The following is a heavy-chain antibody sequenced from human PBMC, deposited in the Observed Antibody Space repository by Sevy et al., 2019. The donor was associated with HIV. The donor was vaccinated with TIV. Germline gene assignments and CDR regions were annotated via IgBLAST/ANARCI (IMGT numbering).Heavy chain of an antibody. J-gene: IGHJ4*02. CDR3: RYSYGPFDY. Sequence: GESLKISCAASGFTFSNAWMSWVRQAPGKGLEWVGRIKSKTDGGTTDYAAPVKGRFTISRDDSKNTLYLQMNSLKTEDTAVYYCRYSYGPFDYWGQGTLVTVSS. CDR1: GFTFSNAW. CDR2: IKSKTDGGTT. D-gene: IGHD5-18*01. V-gene: IGHV3-15*01.